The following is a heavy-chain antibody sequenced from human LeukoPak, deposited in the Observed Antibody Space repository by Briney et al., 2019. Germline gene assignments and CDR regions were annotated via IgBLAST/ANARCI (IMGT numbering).Heavy chain of an antibody. CDR2: IYYSGST. J-gene: IGHJ4*02. CDR1: GGSLTNYF. V-gene: IGHV4-59*08. D-gene: IGHD3-10*01. Sequence: SETLSLTCTVSGGSLTNYFWTWIRQPPGKGLEWIGYIYYSGSTNYNPSLKSRVTISVDTPKNQFSLKLSSVTAADTAVYYCARSQAGSPYYFDYWGQGTLVTVSS. CDR3: ARSQAGSPYYFDY.